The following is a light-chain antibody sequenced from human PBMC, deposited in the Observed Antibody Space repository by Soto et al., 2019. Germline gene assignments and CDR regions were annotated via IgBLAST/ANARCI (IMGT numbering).Light chain of an antibody. V-gene: IGKV1-39*01. CDR3: QQSYYTPLT. Sequence: DIQMTQSPSSLSASVGDRVTITCRASQSISSYLNWYQHKPGKAPKILISAATSLQSGVPSRFSGSGSGTDFTLTISSLQPEDFATYYWQQSYYTPLTFGQGTKVEIK. J-gene: IGKJ1*01. CDR2: AAT. CDR1: QSISSY.